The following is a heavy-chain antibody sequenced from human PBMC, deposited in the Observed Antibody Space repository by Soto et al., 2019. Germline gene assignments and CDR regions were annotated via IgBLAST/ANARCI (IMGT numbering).Heavy chain of an antibody. Sequence: SINRAVPGVSINGSYSSWVVLLPVKGLQWIGYVYYSGSTKYNPSLKSRLTISVDTSSNQFSLKLSSLIAADTAVYYCARRLVSVVSGYDFWEDAFDIWVQVTIVT. D-gene: IGHD5-12*01. J-gene: IGHJ3*02. CDR2: VYYSGST. V-gene: IGHV4-59*08. CDR1: GVSINGSY. CDR3: ARRLVSVVSGYDFWEDAFDI.